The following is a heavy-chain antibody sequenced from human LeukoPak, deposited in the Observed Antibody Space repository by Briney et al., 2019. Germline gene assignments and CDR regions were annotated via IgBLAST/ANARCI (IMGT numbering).Heavy chain of an antibody. CDR1: GYTFTSYA. D-gene: IGHD1-1*01. V-gene: IGHV1-3*01. CDR3: ARGSRSNWNDLGWFDP. J-gene: IGHJ5*02. CDR2: INAGNGNT. Sequence: ASVKVSCKASGYTFTSYAMHWVRQAPGQRLAWMGWINAGNGNTKYSQKFQGGVTITRDTSASTAYMELSSLRSEDTAVYYCARGSRSNWNDLGWFDPWGQGTLVTVSS.